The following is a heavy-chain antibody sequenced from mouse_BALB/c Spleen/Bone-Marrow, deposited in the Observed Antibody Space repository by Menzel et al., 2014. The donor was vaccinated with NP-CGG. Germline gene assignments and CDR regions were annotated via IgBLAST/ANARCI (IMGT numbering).Heavy chain of an antibody. Sequence: VKLMESGAELVKPGASVKLSCKASGYTFTSYWMHWVKQRPGQGLEWIGEINPSNGRTNYNEKFKSKATLTVDKSSSTSYMPLSSLTSEGSAVYYCARTYFDYWGQGTTLTVSS. CDR2: INPSNGRT. CDR3: ARTYFDY. V-gene: IGHV1S81*02. CDR1: GYTFTSYW. J-gene: IGHJ2*01.